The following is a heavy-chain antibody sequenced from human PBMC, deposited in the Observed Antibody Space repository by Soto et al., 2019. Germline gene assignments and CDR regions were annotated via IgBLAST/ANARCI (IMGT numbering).Heavy chain of an antibody. J-gene: IGHJ5*02. CDR1: GFTFSSYA. Sequence: GGSLRLSCAASGFTFSSYAMHWVRQAPGKGLEWVAVISYDGSNKYYADSVKGRFTISRDNSKNTLYLQMNGLRAEDTAVYYCERDYSDYDILTGYKNWFDPWGQGTLVTVSS. CDR3: ERDYSDYDILTGYKNWFDP. D-gene: IGHD3-9*01. V-gene: IGHV3-30-3*01. CDR2: ISYDGSNK.